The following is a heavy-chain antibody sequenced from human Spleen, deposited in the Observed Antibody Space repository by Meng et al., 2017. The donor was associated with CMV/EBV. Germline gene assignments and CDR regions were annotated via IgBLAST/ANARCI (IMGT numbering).Heavy chain of an antibody. CDR1: AGTFSGYG. D-gene: IGHD2-8*01. J-gene: IGHJ4*02. CDR2: TR. Sequence: SVKVSCKPSAGTFSGYGINWVRQAPGQGLEWLAGTRNYGQTFQDRLIISTDESSTTAYMELNSLTSGDTAIYYCARGPPNGVYLDNWGQGTLVTVSS. CDR3: ARGPPNGVYLDN. V-gene: IGHV1-69*05.